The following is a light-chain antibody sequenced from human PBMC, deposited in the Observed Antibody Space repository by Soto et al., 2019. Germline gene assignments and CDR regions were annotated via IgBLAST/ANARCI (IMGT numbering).Light chain of an antibody. CDR1: QGISSY. Sequence: DIQLTQSPSFLSASVGDRVTITCRASQGISSYLAWYQQKPGKAPKLLIYAASTLQSWVPSRFSGRGSGTEFTLTISSLQPEDFATYYCQQLNNSFGQGTKVDIK. CDR2: AAS. CDR3: QQLNNS. J-gene: IGKJ1*01. V-gene: IGKV1-9*01.